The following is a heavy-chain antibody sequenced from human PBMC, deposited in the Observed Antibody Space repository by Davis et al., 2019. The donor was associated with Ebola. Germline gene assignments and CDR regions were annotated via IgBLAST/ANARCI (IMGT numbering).Heavy chain of an antibody. CDR3: AKDFPADVVVPAALPFDP. CDR1: GFTFSSYA. Sequence: GESLKISCAGFGFTFSSYAMSWVRQAPGKGLEWVSGISGGGDRTYYADSVKGRFTISRDNSKNTLYLQMNSLRAEDTAVYYCAKDFPADVVVPAALPFDPWGQGTLVTVSS. D-gene: IGHD2-2*01. J-gene: IGHJ5*02. CDR2: ISGGGDRT. V-gene: IGHV3-23*01.